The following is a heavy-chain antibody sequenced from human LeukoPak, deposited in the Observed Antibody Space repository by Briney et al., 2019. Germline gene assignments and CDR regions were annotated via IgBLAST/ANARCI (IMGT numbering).Heavy chain of an antibody. CDR1: GFTFSSYS. CDR3: ARVCALTPDSP. V-gene: IGHV3-21*01. Sequence: GGSLRLSCAASGFTFSSYSMNWVRQAPGKGLEWVSSISSSSSYIYYADSVKGRFTISRDNAKNSLYLQMNSLRAEDTAVYYCARVCALTPDSPWGQGTLVTVSS. D-gene: IGHD2-21*02. CDR2: ISSSSSYI. J-gene: IGHJ5*02.